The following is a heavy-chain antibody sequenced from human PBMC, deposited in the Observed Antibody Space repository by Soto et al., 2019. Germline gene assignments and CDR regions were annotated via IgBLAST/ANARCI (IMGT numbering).Heavy chain of an antibody. CDR3: AKGGSSSARYFAT. Sequence: QVQVVESGGGVVQPGRSLRLSCVASGFTFSGYGMHWVRQAPGKGLEWVAIVSFEGSNRYYADSVKGRFTVSRDNSRNTLSLQMNSLTPDDTAVYYCAKGGSSSARYFATWGQGTLVTVSS. D-gene: IGHD6-6*01. CDR2: VSFEGSNR. J-gene: IGHJ5*02. CDR1: GFTFSGYG. V-gene: IGHV3-30*18.